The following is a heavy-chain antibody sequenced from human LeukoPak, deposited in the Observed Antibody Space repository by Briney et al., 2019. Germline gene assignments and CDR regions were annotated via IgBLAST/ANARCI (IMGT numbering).Heavy chain of an antibody. CDR3: ARRALRYCSSTSCPAQYYGVDV. D-gene: IGHD2-2*01. J-gene: IGHJ6*04. CDR1: GFIFSSNW. Sequence: GGSRRLSCAASGFIFSSNWMSWARQAPGKGLEWLANIKEEGSEKYYVDSVKGRFTISRDNAKNSLYLQTNSLRAEDTAVYYCARRALRYCSSTSCPAQYYGVDVWGKGTTVTVSS. CDR2: IKEEGSEK. V-gene: IGHV3-7*03.